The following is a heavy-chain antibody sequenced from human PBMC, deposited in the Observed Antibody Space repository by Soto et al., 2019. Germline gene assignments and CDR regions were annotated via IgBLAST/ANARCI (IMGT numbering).Heavy chain of an antibody. CDR3: AREMYTTRGSPFDY. V-gene: IGHV1-46*01. CDR2: TNPSSGST. J-gene: IGHJ4*02. D-gene: IGHD3-16*01. Sequence: ASVKVSCKASGYPFTSYYVHWVRQAPGQGLEWMGFTNPSSGSTSYAQKFQGRVTMTRDTSTSTVYMEVSSLRSEDTAVYYCAREMYTTRGSPFDYWGQRTLVTVSS. CDR1: GYPFTSYY.